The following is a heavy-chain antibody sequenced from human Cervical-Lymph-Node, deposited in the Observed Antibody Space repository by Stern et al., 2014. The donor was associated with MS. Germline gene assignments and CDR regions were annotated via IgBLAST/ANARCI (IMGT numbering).Heavy chain of an antibody. V-gene: IGHV4-31*03. J-gene: IGHJ6*02. Sequence: QVQLQESGPGLVKPSQTLSLTCTVSGGPINNGDYYWSWVRQHPGKGLEWLGYIYYSGATYYNPSLKGRLTISVDTSKRHFSLKLTTVTAADTAVYYCARELSGMYGMDVWGQGTTVTVSS. CDR2: IYYSGAT. CDR1: GGPINNGDYY. D-gene: IGHD1-1*01. CDR3: ARELSGMYGMDV.